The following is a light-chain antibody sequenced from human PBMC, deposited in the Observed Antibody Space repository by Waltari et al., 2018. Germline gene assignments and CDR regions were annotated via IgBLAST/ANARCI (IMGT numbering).Light chain of an antibody. Sequence: QSLLTQPPSASGTPGQRVTISCSGGTSNIRRYTVNWYQQLPGTAPKVLIYGSNKRPSGVPARFSSSKSGPSASLAISGLRSEDEGDYFCAAWDDQLNGVIFGGGTKLTVV. CDR3: AAWDDQLNGVI. CDR2: GSN. V-gene: IGLV1-44*01. J-gene: IGLJ2*01. CDR1: TSNIRRYT.